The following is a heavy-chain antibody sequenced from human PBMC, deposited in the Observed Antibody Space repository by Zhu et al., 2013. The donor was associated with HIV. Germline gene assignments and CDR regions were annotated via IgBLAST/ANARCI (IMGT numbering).Heavy chain of an antibody. V-gene: IGHV4-38-2*01. D-gene: IGHD3-22*01. CDR1: GYSISSGYY. Sequence: VQLQESGPGLVKPSETLSLTCAVSGYSISSGYYWGWIRQPPGKGLEWIGSIYHSGSTYYNPSLKSRVTISVDTSKNQFSLKLSSVTAADTAVYYCASISHYYDSSGPTDAFDIWGQGTMVTVSS. J-gene: IGHJ3*02. CDR2: IYHSGST. CDR3: ASISHYYDSSGPTDAFDI.